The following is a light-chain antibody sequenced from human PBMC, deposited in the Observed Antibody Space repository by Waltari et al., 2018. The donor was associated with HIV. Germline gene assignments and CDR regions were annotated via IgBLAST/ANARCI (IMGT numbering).Light chain of an antibody. V-gene: IGLV3-25*03. CDR3: QSAESTGIGV. J-gene: IGLJ3*02. CDR1: VLPKQY. Sequence: SYELTQPPSVSVSPGQTARITCSGDVLPKQYAYWYQQMPGQAPVLVIYKDSERPSGLPERFSASSSGTTVTLTISGVQAEDEADYYCQSAESTGIGVFGGGTKLTVL. CDR2: KDS.